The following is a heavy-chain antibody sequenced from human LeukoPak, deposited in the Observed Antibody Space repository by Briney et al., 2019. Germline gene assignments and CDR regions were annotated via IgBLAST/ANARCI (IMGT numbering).Heavy chain of an antibody. D-gene: IGHD2-15*01. Sequence: GASVKVSCKASGYTFTSYGISWVRQAPGQGLEGREWISAYNGNTNYAQKLQGRVTMTTDTSTSAAYMELRSLRSDDTAVYYCARGGCSGGSCWFDPWGQGTLVTVSS. CDR1: GYTFTSYG. CDR3: ARGGCSGGSCWFDP. J-gene: IGHJ5*02. CDR2: ISAYNGNT. V-gene: IGHV1-18*04.